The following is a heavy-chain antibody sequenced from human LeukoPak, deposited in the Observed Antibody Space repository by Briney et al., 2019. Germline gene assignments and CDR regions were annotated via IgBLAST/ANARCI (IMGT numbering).Heavy chain of an antibody. CDR3: ARDLRRDCSTTTCYAFDY. D-gene: IGHD2-2*01. V-gene: IGHV3-23*01. J-gene: IGHJ4*02. Sequence: GGSLRLSCAVSGSIFSSYAMSWVRQAPGKGLEWVSVISGSGGLTYYADSVRGRFTISRDNSKNTLYLQMNSLRADDTAVYYCARDLRRDCSTTTCYAFDYWGQGTLVTVSS. CDR1: GSIFSSYA. CDR2: ISGSGGLT.